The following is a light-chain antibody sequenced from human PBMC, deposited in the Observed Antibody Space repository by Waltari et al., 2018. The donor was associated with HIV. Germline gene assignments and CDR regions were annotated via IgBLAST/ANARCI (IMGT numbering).Light chain of an antibody. J-gene: IGLJ3*02. CDR1: SSGFCGYHF. CDR3: CAYAGSYTL. Sequence: QSALTQPRSVSGSPGPSVTLSCTGTSSGFCGYHFVSWYQQHPNKAPKLMIYDVTKRPSGVPDRFSGSKSGNTASLTISGLQADDEADYYCCAYAGSYTLFGGGTKVTVL. V-gene: IGLV2-11*01. CDR2: DVT.